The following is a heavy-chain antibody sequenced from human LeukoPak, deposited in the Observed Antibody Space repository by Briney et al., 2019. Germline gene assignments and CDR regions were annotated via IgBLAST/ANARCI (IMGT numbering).Heavy chain of an antibody. CDR3: ARDLNDYVDY. CDR1: GFTFSSYA. J-gene: IGHJ4*02. V-gene: IGHV3-30*04. Sequence: GRSLRLSCAASGFTFSSYAMHWVRQAPGKGLEWVAVISYDGSNKYYADSVKGRFTISRDNTKNTLYLQMNSLRAEDTAVYSCARDLNDYVDYWGQGTLVTVSS. CDR2: ISYDGSNK.